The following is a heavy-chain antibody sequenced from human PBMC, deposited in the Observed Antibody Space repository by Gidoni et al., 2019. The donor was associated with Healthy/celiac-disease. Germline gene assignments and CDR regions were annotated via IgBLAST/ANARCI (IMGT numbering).Heavy chain of an antibody. CDR3: ARDHHTAMGPAYYYYGMDV. V-gene: IGHV1-18*01. CDR2: ISAYNGNT. J-gene: IGHJ6*02. D-gene: IGHD5-18*01. CDR1: GYTFTSYG. Sequence: QVQLVQSGAEVKKPGASVKVACKASGYTFTSYGISWVRQAPGQGLEWMGWISAYNGNTNYAQKLQGRVTMTTDTSTSTAYMELRSLRSDDTAVYYCARDHHTAMGPAYYYYGMDVWGQGTTVTVSS.